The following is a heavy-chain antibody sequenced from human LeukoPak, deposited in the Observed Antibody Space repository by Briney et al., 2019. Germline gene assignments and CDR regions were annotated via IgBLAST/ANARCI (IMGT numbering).Heavy chain of an antibody. V-gene: IGHV1-69*06. CDR2: IIPIFGTA. CDR3: AIILWFGELIFDY. J-gene: IGHJ4*02. CDR1: GGTFSSYA. Sequence: SVKVSCKASGGTFSSYAISWVRQAPGQGLEWMGGIIPIFGTANYAQKFQGRVTITADKSTSTAYMELSSLRSEDTAVYYCAIILWFGELIFDYWGQGTLVTVSS. D-gene: IGHD3-10*01.